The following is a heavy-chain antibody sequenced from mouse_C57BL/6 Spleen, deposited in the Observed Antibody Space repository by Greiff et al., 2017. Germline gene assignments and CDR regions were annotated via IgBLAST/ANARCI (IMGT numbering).Heavy chain of an antibody. J-gene: IGHJ3*01. CDR1: GYSFTDYN. V-gene: IGHV1-39*01. CDR3: THYGSSEAWYAY. D-gene: IGHD1-1*01. CDR2: INPKYGTT. Sequence: VQLQQSGPELVKPGASVKISCKASGYSFTDYNMNWVKQSNGKSLEWIGVINPKYGTTSYNQTFKGKATLTVDQSSSTAYMPLNSLTSQASAVYYCTHYGSSEAWYAYWGQGTLVTVSA.